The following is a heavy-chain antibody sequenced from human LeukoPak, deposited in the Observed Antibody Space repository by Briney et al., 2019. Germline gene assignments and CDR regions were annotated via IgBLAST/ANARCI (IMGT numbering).Heavy chain of an antibody. Sequence: GGSLRLSCAASGFTFDDYAMHWVRQAPGKGLEWVSGISWNSGSIGYADSVKGRFTISRDNAKNSLYLQMNSLRAEDTALYYCAKDMQMYDILTGYWNFDYWGQGTLVTVSS. V-gene: IGHV3-9*01. J-gene: IGHJ4*02. CDR1: GFTFDDYA. CDR2: ISWNSGSI. CDR3: AKDMQMYDILTGYWNFDY. D-gene: IGHD3-9*01.